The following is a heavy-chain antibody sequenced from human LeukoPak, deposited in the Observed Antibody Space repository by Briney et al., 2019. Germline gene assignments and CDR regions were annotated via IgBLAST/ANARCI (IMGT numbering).Heavy chain of an antibody. D-gene: IGHD2-15*01. J-gene: IGHJ5*02. CDR3: ARTHCSGASCYLGWFDP. Sequence: GGSLRLSCAASGFTFSDYYMSWIRQAPGKGLQWVSYISSSGSTIYYADSVKGRFTISRDNAKNSLYLQMNRLRAEDTAVYYCARTHCSGASCYLGWFDPWGQGTLVTVSS. V-gene: IGHV3-11*01. CDR2: ISSSGSTI. CDR1: GFTFSDYY.